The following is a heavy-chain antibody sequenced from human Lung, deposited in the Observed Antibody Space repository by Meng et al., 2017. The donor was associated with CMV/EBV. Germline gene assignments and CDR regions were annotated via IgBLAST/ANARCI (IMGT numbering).Heavy chain of an antibody. CDR2: IPHRGSS. D-gene: IGHD3-10*01. J-gene: IGHJ1*01. V-gene: IGHV4-4*02. CDR3: LRRSGGSV. CDR1: GDSITNHNW. Sequence: QVELRGAGPALVKPSETLSLTCAVSGDSITNHNWWAWVRQPPGKGLEWIGEIPHRGSSAYNPSLKSRVSMSIDKSKNQFSLKLTSVTAADTAVYHCLRRSGGSVWGQGTLVTVSS.